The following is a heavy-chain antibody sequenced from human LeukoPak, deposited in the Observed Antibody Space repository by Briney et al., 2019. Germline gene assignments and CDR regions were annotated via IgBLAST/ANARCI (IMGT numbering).Heavy chain of an antibody. V-gene: IGHV4-38-2*01. Sequence: SETLSLTCAVSGYSISSGYYWGWIRQPPGKGLEWIGSIYHSGSTYYNPSLKSRVTISVDTSKNQFSLKLSSVTAADTAVYYCARRTVRFLEWSYYFDYWGQGNLVTVSS. J-gene: IGHJ4*02. CDR1: GYSISSGYY. CDR3: ARRTVRFLEWSYYFDY. CDR2: IYHSGST. D-gene: IGHD3-3*01.